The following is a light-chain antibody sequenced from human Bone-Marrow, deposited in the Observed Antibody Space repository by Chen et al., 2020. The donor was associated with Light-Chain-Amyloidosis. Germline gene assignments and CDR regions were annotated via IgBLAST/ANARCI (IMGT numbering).Light chain of an antibody. Sequence: QSALTQPASVSGSPGQSITISCTGTSSDVGGYNFVSWYQQHPGKAPKLMIYDVSNRPSGVSNRFSGSKSGNTASLTISGLQAEDEADYYCSSYTSSSTSWVFGGGPKLTVL. CDR3: SSYTSSSTSWV. J-gene: IGLJ3*02. CDR2: DVS. CDR1: SSDVGGYNF. V-gene: IGLV2-14*01.